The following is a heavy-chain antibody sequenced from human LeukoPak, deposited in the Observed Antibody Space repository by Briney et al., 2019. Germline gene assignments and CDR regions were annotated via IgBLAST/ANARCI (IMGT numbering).Heavy chain of an antibody. CDR3: ASTPIYDFWSGYYVEYFQH. D-gene: IGHD3-3*01. Sequence: SETLSLTCTVSGGSISSYYWSWIRQPPGKGLEWIGYIYYSGSTNYNPSLKSRVTISVDTSKSQFSLKLSSVTAADTAVYYCASTPIYDFWSGYYVEYFQHWGQGTLVTVSS. J-gene: IGHJ1*01. V-gene: IGHV4-59*01. CDR2: IYYSGST. CDR1: GGSISSYY.